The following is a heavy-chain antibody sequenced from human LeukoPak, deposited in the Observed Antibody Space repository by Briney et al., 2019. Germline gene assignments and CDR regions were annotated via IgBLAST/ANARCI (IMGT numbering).Heavy chain of an antibody. J-gene: IGHJ4*02. CDR3: ARLRGGVTVLREVYFDY. D-gene: IGHD3-10*01. Sequence: GESLKISCKGSGYSFTSYWIGRVRPMSGKGLEWMGIIYSSDSDARYSPSFQGPVHLPADQSLSTAYLQWSSLKASDTATYYCARLRGGVTVLREVYFDYWGQGTLVTVSS. V-gene: IGHV5-51*01. CDR1: GYSFTSYW. CDR2: IYSSDSDA.